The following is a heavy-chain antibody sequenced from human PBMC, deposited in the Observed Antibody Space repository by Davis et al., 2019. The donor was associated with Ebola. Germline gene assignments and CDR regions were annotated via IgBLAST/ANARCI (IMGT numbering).Heavy chain of an antibody. D-gene: IGHD2-15*01. J-gene: IGHJ4*02. CDR1: GFTFSGSA. CDR2: IRSKANSYAT. CDR3: VKGGWDNLMVVAAVPLFDT. V-gene: IGHV3-73*01. Sequence: GESLKISCAASGFTFSGSAMHWVRQASGKGLEWVGRIRSKANSYATAYAASVKGRFTISRDDSKNTLYLQMNGLRPDDTAVYYCVKGGWDNLMVVAAVPLFDTWGQGTLITVSS.